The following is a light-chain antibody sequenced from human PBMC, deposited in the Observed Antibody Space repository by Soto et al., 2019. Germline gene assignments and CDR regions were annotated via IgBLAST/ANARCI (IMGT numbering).Light chain of an antibody. Sequence: EIMMTQDPASLAVRPGESLALCCRASHRVSSNLAWYQQKPGRAPRLLIYGASTRATGIPARFSGSGSGTEFTLTISSLQPEDFAAYYCQQYNNRSPTTFGQGTKVDIK. CDR3: QQYNNRSPTT. CDR1: HRVSSN. CDR2: GAS. V-gene: IGKV3-15*01. J-gene: IGKJ1*01.